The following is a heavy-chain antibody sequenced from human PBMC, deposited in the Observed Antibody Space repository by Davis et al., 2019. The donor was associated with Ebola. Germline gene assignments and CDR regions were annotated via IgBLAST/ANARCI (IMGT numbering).Heavy chain of an antibody. Sequence: GGSPRLSCAASGFTVSSNYMSWVRQAPGKGLEWVSVIYSGGSTYYADSVKGRFTISRDNSKNTVYLQMNSLRAEDTAVYYCATETEGANQGLDYWGQGTLVTVSS. J-gene: IGHJ4*02. CDR3: ATETEGANQGLDY. CDR2: IYSGGST. D-gene: IGHD1-26*01. CDR1: GFTVSSNY. V-gene: IGHV3-53*01.